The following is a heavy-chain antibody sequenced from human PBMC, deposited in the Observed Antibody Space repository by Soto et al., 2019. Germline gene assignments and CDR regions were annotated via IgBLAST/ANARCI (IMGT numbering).Heavy chain of an antibody. D-gene: IGHD5-12*01. J-gene: IGHJ4*02. CDR3: ARNLKVRYSGDDYYGY. CDR2: IYHSGST. Sequence: QVQLQESGPGLVKPSGTLSLTCAVSGGSISSSNWWSWVRQPPGKGLEWIGEIYHSGSTNYNPPLNRRVTISVDKYMNQFALKLSAVSAADTDVYYCARNLKVRYSGDDYYGYWGQGTLVTVSS. V-gene: IGHV4-4*02. CDR1: GGSISSSNW.